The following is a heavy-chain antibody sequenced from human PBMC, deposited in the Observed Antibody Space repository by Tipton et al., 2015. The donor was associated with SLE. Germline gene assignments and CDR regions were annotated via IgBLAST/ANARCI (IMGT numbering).Heavy chain of an antibody. Sequence: LRLSCTVSGASMTNNYWSWIRQPPGQGLEWIGYIFYSGGTNYSPSLNGRVTISIDTSKNLFSLRLSSVTAADTALYYCARHGGRFLDYWGRGTLVSVSS. J-gene: IGHJ4*02. CDR1: GASMTNNY. D-gene: IGHD3-16*01. CDR2: IFYSGGT. CDR3: ARHGGRFLDY. V-gene: IGHV4-59*08.